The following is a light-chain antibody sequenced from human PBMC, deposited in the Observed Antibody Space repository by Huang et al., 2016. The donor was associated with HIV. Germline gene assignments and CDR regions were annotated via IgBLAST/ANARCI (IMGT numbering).Light chain of an antibody. CDR3: QQYGDSSYS. CDR1: QTVHNRF. Sequence: EIVLTQSPATLYLSPGERATLSCGATQTVHNRFLAWFQQKPGLAPRLLIYDASVRATGIPDRFSGSGSGTDFTLTINRLEPEDFAVYYCQQYGDSSYSFGQGTKLQIK. J-gene: IGKJ2*01. V-gene: IGKV3D-20*01. CDR2: DAS.